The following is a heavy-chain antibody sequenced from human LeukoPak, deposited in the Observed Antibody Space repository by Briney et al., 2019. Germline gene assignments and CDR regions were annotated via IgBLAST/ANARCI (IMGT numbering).Heavy chain of an antibody. CDR2: INPKSGGT. V-gene: IGHV1-2*02. D-gene: IGHD4-11*01. CDR3: ARSNSRCKDDDY. Sequence: ASVKVSCKASGYTFTGYYMRWVRHAPGQGLEWMGWINPKSGGTNYAQKFQGRVTMTRDTSISTVYMELSRLSSDDTAVYYCARSNSRCKDDDYWGEGTLVTVSS. J-gene: IGHJ4*02. CDR1: GYTFTGYY.